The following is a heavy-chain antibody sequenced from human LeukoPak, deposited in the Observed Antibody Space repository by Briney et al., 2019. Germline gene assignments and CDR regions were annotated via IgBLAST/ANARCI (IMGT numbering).Heavy chain of an antibody. Sequence: GGSLRLSCVASGFSFSGYAIHWVRQAPGKGLEWVALISYNGGRKDYADSVKGRFTIDRDNSKNTLYLQMNSLRAEDTAVYYCAKDHLPGIVVADRDYWGQGTLVTVSS. CDR2: ISYNGGRK. D-gene: IGHD6-19*01. V-gene: IGHV3-30*04. CDR3: AKDHLPGIVVADRDY. J-gene: IGHJ4*02. CDR1: GFSFSGYA.